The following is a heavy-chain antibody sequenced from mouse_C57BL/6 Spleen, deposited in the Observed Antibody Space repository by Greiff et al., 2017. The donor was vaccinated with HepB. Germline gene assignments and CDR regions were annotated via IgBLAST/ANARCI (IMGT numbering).Heavy chain of an antibody. CDR1: GYAFSSSW. Sequence: QVQLQQSGPELVKPGASVKISCKASGYAFSSSWVNWVKQRPGKGLEWIGRIYPGDGDTNYNGKFKGKATLTADKSSSTAYMQLSSLTSEDSAVYFCARTGTGYFDVWGTGTTVTVSS. CDR2: IYPGDGDT. J-gene: IGHJ1*03. V-gene: IGHV1-82*01. D-gene: IGHD4-1*01. CDR3: ARTGTGYFDV.